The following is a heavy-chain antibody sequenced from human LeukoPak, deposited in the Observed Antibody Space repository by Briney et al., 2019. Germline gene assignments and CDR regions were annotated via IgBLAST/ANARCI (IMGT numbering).Heavy chain of an antibody. J-gene: IGHJ3*02. V-gene: IGHV3-21*04. D-gene: IGHD5-12*01. Sequence: GGSLRLSCAASGFTFSSYSMNWVRQAPGKGLEWVSSISSSSSYIYYADSVKGRFTISRDNAKNSLYLQMNSLRAEDTAVYYCAKDDLVAAFDIWGQGTMVTVSS. CDR2: ISSSSSYI. CDR1: GFTFSSYS. CDR3: AKDDLVAAFDI.